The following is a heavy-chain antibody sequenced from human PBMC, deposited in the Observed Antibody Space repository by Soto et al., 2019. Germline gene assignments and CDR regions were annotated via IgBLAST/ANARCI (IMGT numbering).Heavy chain of an antibody. CDR1: GGSISSGDYY. J-gene: IGHJ2*01. V-gene: IGHV4-30-4*01. CDR3: ARDTPLVTTVVTSYWYFDL. D-gene: IGHD4-17*01. Sequence: QVQLQESGPGLAKPSQTLSLTCTVSGGSISSGDYYWSWIRQPPGKGLEWIGYIYYSGSTYYNPSLKSRVTISVDTSKNQFSLKLSSVTAADTAVYYCARDTPLVTTVVTSYWYFDLWGRGTLVTVSS. CDR2: IYYSGST.